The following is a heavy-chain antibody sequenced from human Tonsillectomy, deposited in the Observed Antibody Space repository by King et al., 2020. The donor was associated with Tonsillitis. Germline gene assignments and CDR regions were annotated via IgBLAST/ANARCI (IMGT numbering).Heavy chain of an antibody. CDR1: GFTFSSYG. J-gene: IGHJ6*02. CDR2: ISYDGSNK. Sequence: VQLVESGGGVVQPGRSLRLSCAASGFTFSSYGMHWVRQAPGKGLEWVAVISYDGSNKYYADSVKGRFTISRANSKNTLYLQMNSLRAEDTAVYYCAKDSPPARSYYYYGMDVWGQGTTVTVSS. V-gene: IGHV3-30*18. D-gene: IGHD2-2*01. CDR3: AKDSPPARSYYYYGMDV.